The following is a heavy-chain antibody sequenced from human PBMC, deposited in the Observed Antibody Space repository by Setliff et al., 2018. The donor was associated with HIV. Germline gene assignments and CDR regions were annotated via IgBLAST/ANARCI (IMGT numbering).Heavy chain of an antibody. CDR2: ISAYNGNT. CDR3: ARDSGMAVVGTWRRLDP. Sequence: SVKVSCKASGYTFTSYGISWVRQAPGQGLEWMGWISAYNGNTNYARKFQGRVALTTDTSTSTAHMELRNLRSDDTAVYYCARDSGMAVVGTWRRLDPWGQGTLVTVSS. CDR1: GYTFTSYG. V-gene: IGHV1-18*01. J-gene: IGHJ5*02. D-gene: IGHD6-19*01.